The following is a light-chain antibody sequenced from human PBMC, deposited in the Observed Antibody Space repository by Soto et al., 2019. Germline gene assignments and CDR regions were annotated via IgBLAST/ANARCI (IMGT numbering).Light chain of an antibody. J-gene: IGLJ3*02. CDR1: SSDIGGFNY. CDR2: EVS. CDR3: SSYTTTSTLGV. Sequence: QSALTLPASVSGSPGQSITISCTGTSSDIGGFNYVSWYQQHPGTAPKLIIYEVSNRPSGISNRSSGSKSGNTASLTISGLQAEDEADYYCSSYTTTSTLGVFGGGTKLTVL. V-gene: IGLV2-14*01.